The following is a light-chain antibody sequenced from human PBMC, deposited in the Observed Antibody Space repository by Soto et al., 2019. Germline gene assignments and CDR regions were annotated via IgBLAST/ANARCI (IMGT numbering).Light chain of an antibody. CDR1: QSIRSN. V-gene: IGKV3-15*01. Sequence: EIVMTQSPATLSVSPGERATLPCRASQSIRSNLAWYQQKPGQAPRLLIYEASNRATGVPARFSGSGSGTEFTLTISSLQSEDFAVFYCQQYDNWPPLTFGGGTKVDIK. CDR2: EAS. J-gene: IGKJ4*01. CDR3: QQYDNWPPLT.